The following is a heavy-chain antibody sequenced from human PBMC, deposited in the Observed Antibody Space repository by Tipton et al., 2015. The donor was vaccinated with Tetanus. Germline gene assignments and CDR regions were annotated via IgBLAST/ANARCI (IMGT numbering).Heavy chain of an antibody. V-gene: IGHV4-59*01. D-gene: IGHD6-13*01. CDR1: GGSINPYY. CDR3: ARAGGGSWGNFDY. CDR2: VYSSGST. J-gene: IGHJ4*02. Sequence: TLSLTCTVSGGSINPYYWSWIRQPPGKGLEWIGNVYSSGSTYYNPSLKGRVTISVDTSKNQFSLKLSSVTAADTAVYYCARAGGGSWGNFDYWGQGPLVTVSS.